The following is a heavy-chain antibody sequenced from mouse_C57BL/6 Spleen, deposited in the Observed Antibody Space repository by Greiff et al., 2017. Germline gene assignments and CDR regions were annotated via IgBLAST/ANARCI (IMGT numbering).Heavy chain of an antibody. CDR2: ISYDGSN. V-gene: IGHV3-6*01. Sequence: DVKLVESGPGLVKPSQSLSLTCSVTGYSITSGYYWNWIRQFPGNKLEWMGYISYDGSNNYNPSLKNRISITRDTSKNQFFLKLNSVTTEDTATYYCARGGNSYFDYWGQGTTLTVSS. CDR3: ARGGNSYFDY. J-gene: IGHJ2*01. CDR1: GYSITSGYY.